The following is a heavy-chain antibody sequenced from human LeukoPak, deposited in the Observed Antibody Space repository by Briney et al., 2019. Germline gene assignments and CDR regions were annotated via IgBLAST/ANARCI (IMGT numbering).Heavy chain of an antibody. Sequence: SETLSLTCTVSGYSISSGYYWGWIRQPPGKGLEWIGSIYHSGSTYYNPSLKSRVTISVDTSKNQFSLKLSSVTAADTAVYYCATGRLDSGGFDPWGQGTLITVSS. CDR2: IYHSGST. V-gene: IGHV4-38-2*02. CDR1: GYSISSGYY. CDR3: ATGRLDSGGFDP. D-gene: IGHD3/OR15-3a*01. J-gene: IGHJ5*02.